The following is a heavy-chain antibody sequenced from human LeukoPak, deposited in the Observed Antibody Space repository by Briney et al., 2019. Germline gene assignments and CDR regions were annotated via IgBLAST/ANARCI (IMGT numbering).Heavy chain of an antibody. J-gene: IGHJ6*02. D-gene: IGHD3-10*01. CDR2: IKSKTDGGTT. CDR1: GFTFSNAW. V-gene: IGHV3-15*01. CDR3: TTDSDFYGMVV. Sequence: GGSLRLSCAATGFTFSNAWMSWVRQAPGKGLEWVGRIKSKTDGGTTDYTAPVKGRFTISRDDSKNTLYLQMNSLKTEDTAVYYCTTDSDFYGMVVWGQGTTVTVSS.